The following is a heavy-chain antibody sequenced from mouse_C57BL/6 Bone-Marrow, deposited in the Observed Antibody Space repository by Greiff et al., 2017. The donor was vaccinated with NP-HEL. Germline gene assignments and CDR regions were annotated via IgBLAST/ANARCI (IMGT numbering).Heavy chain of an antibody. Sequence: QVQLQQPGAELVMPGASVKLSCKASGYTFTSYWMHWVKQRPGQGLEWIGEIDPSDSYTNYNQKFKGKSTLTVDKSSSTAYMQLSSLTSEDSAVYYGARTEYLHGSSLDYWGQGTTLTVSS. CDR3: ARTEYLHGSSLDY. D-gene: IGHD1-1*01. J-gene: IGHJ2*01. CDR2: IDPSDSYT. V-gene: IGHV1-69*01. CDR1: GYTFTSYW.